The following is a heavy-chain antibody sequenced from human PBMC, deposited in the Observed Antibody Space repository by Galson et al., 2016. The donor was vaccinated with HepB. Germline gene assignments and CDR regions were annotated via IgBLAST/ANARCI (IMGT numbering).Heavy chain of an antibody. V-gene: IGHV3-53*01. Sequence: SLRLSCAASGFTVSSNYMSWVRQAPGKGLEWVSVIYSGGDTFYADSVKGRFTISRDNSKNTLYLQLNSLRAEDTAVYYCAREGHTTIIWGRGSSDYWGQGTLVTVSS. CDR1: GFTVSSNY. CDR2: IYSGGDT. D-gene: IGHD1-26*01. CDR3: AREGHTTIIWGRGSSDY. J-gene: IGHJ4*02.